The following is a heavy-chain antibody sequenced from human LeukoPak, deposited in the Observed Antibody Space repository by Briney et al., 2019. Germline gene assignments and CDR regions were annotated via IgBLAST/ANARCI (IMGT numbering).Heavy chain of an antibody. CDR1: GGSISSGSYY. Sequence: SETLSLTCTVSGGSISSGSYYWSWIRQPAGKGLEWIGRIYTSGSTNYNPSLKSRVTMSVDTSKNQFSLKLSSVTAADTAVYYCARGAYYYGSGSLNWFDPWGQGTLVTVSS. V-gene: IGHV4-61*02. CDR2: IYTSGST. CDR3: ARGAYYYGSGSLNWFDP. J-gene: IGHJ5*02. D-gene: IGHD3-10*01.